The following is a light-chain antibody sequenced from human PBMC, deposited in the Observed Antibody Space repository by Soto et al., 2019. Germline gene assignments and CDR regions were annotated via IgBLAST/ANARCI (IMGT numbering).Light chain of an antibody. Sequence: DIQLTQSPSFLSASVGDRVTITCRASQGISSFLAWYQHKPGKAPKLLIYAASTLQSGVPSRFSGGGSGTEFSLTISSLQPEDFATYYCQQVNSYPWTFGQGTKVDVK. CDR2: AAS. CDR3: QQVNSYPWT. V-gene: IGKV1-9*01. CDR1: QGISSF. J-gene: IGKJ1*01.